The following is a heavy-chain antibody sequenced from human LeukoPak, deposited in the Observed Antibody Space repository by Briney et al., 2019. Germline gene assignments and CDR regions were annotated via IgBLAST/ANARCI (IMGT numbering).Heavy chain of an antibody. D-gene: IGHD5-18*01. Sequence: GGSLRLSCAASGFTFSSYAMSWVRQAPGKGLEWVSAISGSGGSTYCADSVKGRFTISRDNSKNTLYLQMNSLRAEDTAVYYCAREGYSFITMINYFDYWGQGTLVTVSS. CDR1: GFTFSSYA. CDR2: ISGSGGST. CDR3: AREGYSFITMINYFDY. V-gene: IGHV3-23*01. J-gene: IGHJ4*02.